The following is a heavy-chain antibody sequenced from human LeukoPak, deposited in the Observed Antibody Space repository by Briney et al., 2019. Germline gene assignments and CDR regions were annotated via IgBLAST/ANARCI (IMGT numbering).Heavy chain of an antibody. CDR2: IIPIFGTA. D-gene: IGHD2-2*01. CDR1: GGTFSRYA. CDR3: ASSFRVVPAAPSDYYYMDV. V-gene: IGHV1-69*01. Sequence: SVKVSCKASGGTFSRYAISWVRQAPGQGLEWMGGIIPIFGTANYAQKFQGRVTITADESTSTAYMELSSLRSEDTAVYYCASSFRVVPAAPSDYYYMDVWGKGTTVTVSS. J-gene: IGHJ6*03.